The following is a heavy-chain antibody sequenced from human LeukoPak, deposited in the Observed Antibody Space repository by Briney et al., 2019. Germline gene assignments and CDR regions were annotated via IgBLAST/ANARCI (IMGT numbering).Heavy chain of an antibody. Sequence: GASVKVSCKASGYTFTGYYMHWVRQAPGQVLEWMGWINPNSGGTNYAQKFQGRVTMTRDTSISTAYMELSRLRSDDTAVYYCARVKSSSGWPYYFDYWGQGTLVTVSS. CDR2: INPNSGGT. V-gene: IGHV1-2*02. D-gene: IGHD6-19*01. CDR3: ARVKSSSGWPYYFDY. CDR1: GYTFTGYY. J-gene: IGHJ4*02.